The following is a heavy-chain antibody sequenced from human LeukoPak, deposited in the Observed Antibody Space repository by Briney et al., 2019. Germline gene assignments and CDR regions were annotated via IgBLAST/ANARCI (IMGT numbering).Heavy chain of an antibody. CDR3: AREGEGTTVITRDAFDI. CDR1: GFTFSSYW. D-gene: IGHD4-17*01. Sequence: GGSLRLSCAASGFTFSSYWMSWVRQAPGKGLEWVANIKQDGSEKYYVDSVKGRFTISRDNAKNSLYLQMNSLRAEDTAVYYCAREGEGTTVITRDAFDIWGQGTMVTVSS. V-gene: IGHV3-7*01. J-gene: IGHJ3*02. CDR2: IKQDGSEK.